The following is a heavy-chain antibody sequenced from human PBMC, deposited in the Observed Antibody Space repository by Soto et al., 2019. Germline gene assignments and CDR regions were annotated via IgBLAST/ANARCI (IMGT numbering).Heavy chain of an antibody. J-gene: IGHJ6*02. D-gene: IGHD2-21*02. CDR1: GFTFSSYG. V-gene: IGHV3-33*01. CDR2: IWYDGSNK. CDR3: ARSQGRGDYLYGMDV. Sequence: GGSLRLSCAASGFTFSSYGMHWVRQAPGKGLEWVAVIWYDGSNKYYADSVKGRFTISRDNSKNTLYLQMNSLRAEDTAVYYCARSQGRGDYLYGMDVWGQGTTVTVSS.